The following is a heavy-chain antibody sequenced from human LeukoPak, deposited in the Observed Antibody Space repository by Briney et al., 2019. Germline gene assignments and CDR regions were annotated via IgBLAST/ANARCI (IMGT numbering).Heavy chain of an antibody. CDR3: ARDYSDSSGYPFDY. CDR1: GFTFSDYY. CDR2: ITNSSYT. J-gene: IGHJ4*02. D-gene: IGHD3-22*01. V-gene: IGHV3-11*06. Sequence: GGSLTLSCAASGFTFSDYYMSWVRQAPGEGREWVSYITNSSYTNYANSVKGRFTISRDNAKNSLCLQMNNLRAEDTAVYYCARDYSDSSGYPFDYWGQGTLVTVSS.